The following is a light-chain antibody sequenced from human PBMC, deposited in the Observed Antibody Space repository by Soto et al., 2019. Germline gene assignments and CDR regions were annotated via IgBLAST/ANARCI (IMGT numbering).Light chain of an antibody. CDR3: AAWDDSLNGVV. CDR2: TNN. V-gene: IGLV1-44*01. J-gene: IGLJ2*01. CDR1: SSNIGSNT. Sequence: QSVLTQPPSASGTPGQRVTISCSGSSSNIGSNTVNLYQQLPGTAPKLLICTNNQRPSGVPDRFSGSKSGTSASLAISGLQSEDEADYYCAAWDDSLNGVVFGGGTQLTVL.